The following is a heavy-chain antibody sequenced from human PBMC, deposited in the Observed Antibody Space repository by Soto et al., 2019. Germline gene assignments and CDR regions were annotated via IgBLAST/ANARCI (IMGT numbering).Heavy chain of an antibody. CDR3: AKTTDGWFSAFEI. CDR1: GFTFSSYG. V-gene: IGHV3-33*06. CDR2: IWYDGSNK. Sequence: GGSLRLSCAASGFTFSSYGMHWVRQAPGKGLEWVAVIWYDGSNKYYADSVKGRFTISRDNSKNTLYLQMNSLRAEDTAVYFCAKTTDGWFSAFEIWGQGTVVTVSS. J-gene: IGHJ3*02. D-gene: IGHD6-19*01.